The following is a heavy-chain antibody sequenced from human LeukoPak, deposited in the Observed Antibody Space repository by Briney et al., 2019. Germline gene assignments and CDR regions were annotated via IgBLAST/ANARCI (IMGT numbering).Heavy chain of an antibody. CDR2: ISYDGSNK. D-gene: IGHD6-13*01. J-gene: IGHJ6*03. Sequence: GGSLRLSCSASGFTFSSYAMHWVRQAPGKGLEWVAVISYDGSNKYYADSVKGRFTISRDNSKNTLYLQMNSLRAEDTAVYYCARGIAAARNIYYYYYYMDVWGKGTTVPVSS. CDR1: GFTFSSYA. V-gene: IGHV3-30*04. CDR3: ARGIAAARNIYYYYYYMDV.